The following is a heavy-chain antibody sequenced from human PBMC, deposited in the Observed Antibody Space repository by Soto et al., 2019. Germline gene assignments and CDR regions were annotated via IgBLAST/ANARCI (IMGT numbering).Heavy chain of an antibody. V-gene: IGHV4-59*01. J-gene: IGHJ6*02. CDR3: GGGDSSGYYPYYYYGMDV. Sequence: PSETLSLTCTVSGGSISSYYWSWIRQPPGKGLEWIGYIYYSGSTNYNPSLKSRVTISVDTSKNQFSLKLSSVTAADTAVYYCGGGDSSGYYPYYYYGMDVWGQGTTVTVS. CDR2: IYYSGST. D-gene: IGHD3-22*01. CDR1: GGSISSYY.